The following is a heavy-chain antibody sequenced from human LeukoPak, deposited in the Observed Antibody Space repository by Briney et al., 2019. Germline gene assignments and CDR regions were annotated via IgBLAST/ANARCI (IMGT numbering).Heavy chain of an antibody. Sequence: PSETLSLTCTVSGYSISSGYYWGWIRQPPGKGLEWIGSIYYSGSTYYNPSLKSRVTISVDTSKNQFSLKLSSVTAADTAVYYCARDRASHPYSSSWFDYWGQGTLVTVSS. CDR3: ARDRASHPYSSSWFDY. CDR2: IYYSGST. D-gene: IGHD6-13*01. V-gene: IGHV4-38-2*02. J-gene: IGHJ4*02. CDR1: GYSISSGYY.